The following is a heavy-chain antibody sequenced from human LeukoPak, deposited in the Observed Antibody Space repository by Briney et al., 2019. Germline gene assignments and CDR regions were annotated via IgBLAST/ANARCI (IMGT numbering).Heavy chain of an antibody. Sequence: ASVKVSCKSSGCTFTIYGISWVRQAPGQGLEWMGWISAYNGNTNYAQKLQGRVTMTTDTSTSTAYMELRSLRSDDTAVYYCARSRVVVVPAAITTSYYYYGMDVCGQGTTVTVSS. CDR3: ARSRVVVVPAAITTSYYYYGMDV. V-gene: IGHV1-18*01. D-gene: IGHD2-2*02. J-gene: IGHJ6*02. CDR1: GCTFTIYG. CDR2: ISAYNGNT.